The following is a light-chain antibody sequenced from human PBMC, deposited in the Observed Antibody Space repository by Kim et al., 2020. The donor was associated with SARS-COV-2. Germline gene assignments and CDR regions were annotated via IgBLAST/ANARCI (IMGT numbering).Light chain of an antibody. J-gene: IGKJ1*01. V-gene: IGKV3-20*01. Sequence: PGKRAPVTWWDRQSGSSSYLAWYRRKHGRAPRLIIFGQASGATGIPDRFSGGGSGTDFTLTIGRLEPEDCAVYYCQNYGNSPTFGQGTKVDIK. CDR1: QSGSSSY. CDR3: QNYGNSPT. CDR2: GQA.